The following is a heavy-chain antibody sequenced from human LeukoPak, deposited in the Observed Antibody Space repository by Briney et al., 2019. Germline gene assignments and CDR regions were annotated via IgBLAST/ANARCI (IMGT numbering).Heavy chain of an antibody. CDR1: GGSISSGSYY. CDR2: IYTSGST. Sequence: SETLSLTCTVSGGSISSGSYYWSWIRQPAGKGLEWIGRIYTSGSTNYNPSLKSRVTISVDTSKNQFSLKLSSVTAADTAVYYCARETVAYYFDYWGQGTLVTVSS. J-gene: IGHJ4*02. V-gene: IGHV4-61*02. CDR3: ARETVAYYFDY. D-gene: IGHD6-19*01.